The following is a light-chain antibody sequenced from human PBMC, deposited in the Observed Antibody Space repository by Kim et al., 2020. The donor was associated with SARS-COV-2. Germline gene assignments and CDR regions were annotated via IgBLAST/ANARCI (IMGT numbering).Light chain of an antibody. CDR1: SSNIGAGYD. J-gene: IGLJ1*01. Sequence: QRGTISCTGSSSNIGAGYDVHWYQQLPGTAPKLLLYRNNNRPSGVPDRFSGSKSGTSASLAITGLQAEDEADYYCQSYDSSLAAYVFGTGTKVTVL. V-gene: IGLV1-40*01. CDR2: RNN. CDR3: QSYDSSLAAYV.